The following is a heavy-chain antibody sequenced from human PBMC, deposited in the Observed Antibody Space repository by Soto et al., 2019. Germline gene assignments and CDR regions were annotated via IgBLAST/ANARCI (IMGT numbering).Heavy chain of an antibody. V-gene: IGHV3-30*18. Sequence: ESGGGVVQPGRSLRLSCAASGFTFSSYGMHWVRQAPGKGLEWVAVISYDGSNKYYADSVKGRFTISRDNSKNTLYLQMNSLRAEDTAVYYCAKEGAMGDWFDPWGQGTLVTVSS. CDR3: AKEGAMGDWFDP. J-gene: IGHJ5*02. CDR1: GFTFSSYG. CDR2: ISYDGSNK.